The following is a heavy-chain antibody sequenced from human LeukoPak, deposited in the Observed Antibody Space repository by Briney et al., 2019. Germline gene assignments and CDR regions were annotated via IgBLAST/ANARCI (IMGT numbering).Heavy chain of an antibody. V-gene: IGHV3-74*01. CDR2: INSDGSST. Sequence: GGSLRLSCAASGFTFSSYWMHWVRQAPGKGLVWVSRINSDGSSTSYADSVKGRFTISRDNAKNSLYLQMNSLRAEDTALYYCAKDYSSSWYNRGVVDYWGQGTLVTVSS. CDR3: AKDYSSSWYNRGVVDY. CDR1: GFTFSSYW. D-gene: IGHD6-13*01. J-gene: IGHJ4*02.